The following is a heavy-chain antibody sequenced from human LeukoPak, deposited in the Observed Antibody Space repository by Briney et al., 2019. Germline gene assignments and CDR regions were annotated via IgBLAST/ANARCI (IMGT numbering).Heavy chain of an antibody. CDR1: GFTFDDYA. J-gene: IGHJ3*02. CDR3: AKARLSGDYRDDAFDI. CDR2: ISWNSGSI. Sequence: GRSLRLSCAASGFTFDDYAMHWVRQAPGKGLEWVSGISWNSGSIGFADSVKGRFTISRDNAKNSLYLQMNSLRAEDTALYYCAKARLSGDYRDDAFDIWGQGTMVTVSS. V-gene: IGHV3-9*01. D-gene: IGHD4-17*01.